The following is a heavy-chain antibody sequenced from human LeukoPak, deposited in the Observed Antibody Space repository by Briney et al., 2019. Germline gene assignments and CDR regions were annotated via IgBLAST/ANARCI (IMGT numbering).Heavy chain of an antibody. CDR3: ARDQPYCSSTSCYPRAFDI. CDR1: GGSISSGDYY. J-gene: IGHJ3*02. V-gene: IGHV4-30-4*08. Sequence: SETLSLTCTVSGGSISSGDYYWSWIRQPPGKGLEWIGYIYYSGSTYYNPSLKSRVTISVDTSKNQFSLKLSSVTAADTAVYYCARDQPYCSSTSCYPRAFDIWGQGTMVTVSS. D-gene: IGHD2-2*01. CDR2: IYYSGST.